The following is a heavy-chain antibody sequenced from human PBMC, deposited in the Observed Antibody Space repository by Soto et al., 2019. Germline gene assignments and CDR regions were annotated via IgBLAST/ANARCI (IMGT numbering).Heavy chain of an antibody. CDR1: GGTFSSYA. V-gene: IGHV1-69*13. CDR2: IIPIFGTA. D-gene: IGHD6-13*01. CDR3: ARDQNEQLVPTARMDV. Sequence: SVKVSCKASGGTFSSYAISWVRQAPGRGLEWMGGIIPIFGTANYAQKFQGRVTITADESTSTAYMELSSLRSEDTAVYYCARDQNEQLVPTARMDVWGQGTTVTVSS. J-gene: IGHJ6*02.